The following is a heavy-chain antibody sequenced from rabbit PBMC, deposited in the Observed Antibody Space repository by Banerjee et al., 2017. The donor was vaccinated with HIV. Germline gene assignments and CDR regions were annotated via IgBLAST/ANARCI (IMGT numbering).Heavy chain of an antibody. CDR3: ARDRVYDVGGGDYAVGRVDL. V-gene: IGHV1S45*01. CDR1: GIDFRSYG. D-gene: IGHD4-2*01. CDR2: INTSSGNT. Sequence: QEQLVESGGGLVTLGGSLELSCKASGIDFRSYGLSWVRQAPGKGLEWIACINTSSGNTVYASWAKGRFTISKTSSTTVTLQMTSLTAADTATYFCARDRVYDVGGGDYAVGRVDLWGPGTLVTVS. J-gene: IGHJ4*01.